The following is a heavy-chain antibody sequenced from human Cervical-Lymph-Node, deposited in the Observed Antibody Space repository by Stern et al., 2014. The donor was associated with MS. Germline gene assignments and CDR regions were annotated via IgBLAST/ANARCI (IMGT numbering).Heavy chain of an antibody. Sequence: VQLVESGGGVVQPGRSLRLSCAASGFTFSSLGLHWVRQAPGRGLEWVVVVSFVGSNKMYGDSVKGRFSISSDNSNNTMYLQMDSLRPEDTAVYYCMGVGVGVDVWGQGTTVIVS. CDR3: MGVGVGVDV. CDR1: GFTFSSLG. J-gene: IGHJ6*02. CDR2: VSFVGSNK. V-gene: IGHV3-30*03.